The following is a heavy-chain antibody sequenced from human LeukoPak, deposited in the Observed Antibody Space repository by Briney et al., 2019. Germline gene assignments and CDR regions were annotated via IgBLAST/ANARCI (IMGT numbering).Heavy chain of an antibody. D-gene: IGHD6-25*01. CDR1: GLTVSKNY. V-gene: IGHV3-66*01. CDR2: IFSGGGT. Sequence: GGSLRLPWVVSGLTVSKNYRTWFRQAPGKGLEWVSLIFSGGGTYYADSVKARFTISRDSSKNTLYLQMNSLRAEDTALYYCARDPGAAAGNLWSWGQGTLVTVSS. CDR3: ARDPGAAAGNLWS. J-gene: IGHJ5*02.